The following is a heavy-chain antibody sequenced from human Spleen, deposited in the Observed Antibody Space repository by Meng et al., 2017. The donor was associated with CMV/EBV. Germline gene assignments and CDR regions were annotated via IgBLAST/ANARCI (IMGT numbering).Heavy chain of an antibody. D-gene: IGHD3-9*01. Sequence: ASVKVSCKASGYTFTGYYMHWVRQAPGQGLEWMGWISPYNVNTDYARNLQGRVTITADTSTNTAYMELRSLRSDDTAVYYCAIRYYDVLTGYYYFDQWGQGTQVTVSS. CDR2: ISPYNVNT. CDR1: GYTFTGYY. J-gene: IGHJ4*02. CDR3: AIRYYDVLTGYYYFDQ. V-gene: IGHV1-18*04.